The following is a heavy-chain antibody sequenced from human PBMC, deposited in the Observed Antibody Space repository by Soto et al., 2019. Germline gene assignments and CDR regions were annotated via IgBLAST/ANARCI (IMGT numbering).Heavy chain of an antibody. Sequence: PSETLSLTCTVSGGSISSSSYYWGWIRQPPGKGLEWIGSLYYSGSTYYNPSLKSRVTISVDTSKNQFYLKLTSVTAADTAVFYCAREPSQDDHSYYGVDVWGQGTTVTVSS. J-gene: IGHJ6*02. CDR3: AREPSQDDHSYYGVDV. CDR1: GGSISSSSYY. V-gene: IGHV4-39*02. CDR2: LYYSGST.